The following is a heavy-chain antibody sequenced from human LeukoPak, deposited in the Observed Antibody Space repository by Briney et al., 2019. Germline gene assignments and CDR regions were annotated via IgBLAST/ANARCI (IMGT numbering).Heavy chain of an antibody. D-gene: IGHD2-15*01. V-gene: IGHV4-4*07. J-gene: IGHJ3*02. CDR1: GGSINNHY. CDR2: IYTRGSA. Sequence: SETLSLTCTVSGGSINNHYWSWIRQPAGKGLEWIGRIYTRGSANYNPSLKSRVTMSVDTSKNQFSLKLSSVTAADTAVYYCARGRYCSADICSGGDAFDIWGQGTMVSVSS. CDR3: ARGRYCSADICSGGDAFDI.